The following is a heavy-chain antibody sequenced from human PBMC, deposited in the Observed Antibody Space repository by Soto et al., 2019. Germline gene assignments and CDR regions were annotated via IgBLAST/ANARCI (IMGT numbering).Heavy chain of an antibody. CDR3: AKDRFHAGEFDY. D-gene: IGHD4-17*01. J-gene: IGHJ4*02. CDR2: ISGSGGST. Sequence: GGSLRLSCAASGFTFSSYAMSWVRQAPGKGLEWVSAISGSGGSTYYADSVKGRFTISRDNSKNTLYLQMNSLRAEDTAVYCCAKDRFHAGEFDYWGQGTLVTVSS. V-gene: IGHV3-23*01. CDR1: GFTFSSYA.